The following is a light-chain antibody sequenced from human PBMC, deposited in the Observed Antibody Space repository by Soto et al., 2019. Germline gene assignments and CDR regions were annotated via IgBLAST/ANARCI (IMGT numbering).Light chain of an antibody. J-gene: IGKJ4*01. CDR2: DTS. Sequence: EIVLTQSPATLSLSPGERATLSCRASQSVSSYLAWYQQKPGQAPRLLIYDTSNRATGIPARFSGSGSGTDFTLPISRLEPEDFAVYYCQQRSNWPPVLTFGGGTKVEIK. CDR1: QSVSSY. V-gene: IGKV3-11*01. CDR3: QQRSNWPPVLT.